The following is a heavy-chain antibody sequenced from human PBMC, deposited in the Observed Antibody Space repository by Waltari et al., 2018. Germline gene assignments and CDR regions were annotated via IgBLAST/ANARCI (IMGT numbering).Heavy chain of an antibody. Sequence: EVQLVETGGGLIQPGGSLRLSCAASGFTVSSNYMSWVRQAPGKGLEWVSVIDGRGSRYYADSVRGRFTICRDKSKNTLEPQMNGRRAEDTAVYYCARTGGATIPFDYWGQGTLVTVSS. CDR3: ARTGGATIPFDY. J-gene: IGHJ4*02. D-gene: IGHD1-26*01. CDR1: GFTVSSNY. CDR2: IDGRGSR. V-gene: IGHV3-53*02.